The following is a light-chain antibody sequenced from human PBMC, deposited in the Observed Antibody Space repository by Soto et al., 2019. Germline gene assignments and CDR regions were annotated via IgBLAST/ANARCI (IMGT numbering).Light chain of an antibody. V-gene: IGKV4-1*01. CDR3: QQYNNWPPLT. J-gene: IGKJ4*01. CDR1: QSVFYTSNSRNY. Sequence: DIVMTQSPDSLAVSLGERATINCKSSQSVFYTSNSRNYLAWYQQRPGQAPKLLISWASTREFGVPDRFSGSGSGTDFTLTISGLQAEDVAVYYCQQYNNWPPLTFGGGTKVEIK. CDR2: WAS.